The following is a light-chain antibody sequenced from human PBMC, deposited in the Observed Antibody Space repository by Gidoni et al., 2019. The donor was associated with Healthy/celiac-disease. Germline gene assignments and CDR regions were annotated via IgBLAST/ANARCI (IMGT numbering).Light chain of an antibody. V-gene: IGKV1-8*01. Sequence: AIRMTQSPSSLSASPGDRVTITCRASQGISSYLAWYQQKPGKAPKLLIYAASTLQSGVPSRFSGSGSGTDFTLTISCLQSEDFATDYCQQDYSYPLTFGPGTKVDIK. CDR1: QGISSY. CDR2: AAS. J-gene: IGKJ3*01. CDR3: QQDYSYPLT.